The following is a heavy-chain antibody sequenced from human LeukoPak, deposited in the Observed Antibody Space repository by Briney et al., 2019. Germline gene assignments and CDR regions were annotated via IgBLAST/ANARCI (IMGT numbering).Heavy chain of an antibody. Sequence: ASVKVSCKASGYTFTSYYMHWVRQAPGQGLEWMGWINPNSGGTNYAQKFQGWVTMTRDTSISTAYMELSRLRSDDTAVYYCARDLYGLLFASDAFDIWGQGTMVTVSS. J-gene: IGHJ3*02. CDR2: INPNSGGT. D-gene: IGHD2-21*02. CDR1: GYTFTSYY. V-gene: IGHV1-2*04. CDR3: ARDLYGLLFASDAFDI.